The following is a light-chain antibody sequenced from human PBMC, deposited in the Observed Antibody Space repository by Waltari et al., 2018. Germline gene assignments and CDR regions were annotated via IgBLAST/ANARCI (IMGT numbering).Light chain of an antibody. CDR3: MHSIDLQGN. CDR2: EVS. V-gene: IGKV2D-29*02. J-gene: IGKJ5*01. Sequence: DILMTQTPLPLSVTPGQPASTSCMSSQSLLHSAGKTYLYWYLRKPGQSPQLLIYEVSTRSSGVSDRFSGSGSGTDFAQKISRVGAEDVGVYYCMHSIDLQGNLGQGTRVEMK. CDR1: QSLLHSAGKTY.